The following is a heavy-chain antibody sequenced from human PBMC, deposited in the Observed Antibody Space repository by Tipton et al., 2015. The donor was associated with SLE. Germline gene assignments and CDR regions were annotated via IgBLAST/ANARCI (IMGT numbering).Heavy chain of an antibody. CDR2: ISSSGSTI. CDR1: GFTFSSYE. D-gene: IGHD6-13*01. CDR3: AREIYSSSWYVDY. V-gene: IGHV3-48*03. Sequence: QLVQSGGGVVQPGRSLRLSCAASGFTFSSYEMNWVRQAPGKGLEWVSYISSSGSTIYYADSVKGRFTISRDNAKNSLYLQMNSLRAEDTAVYYCAREIYSSSWYVDYWGQGTLVTVSS. J-gene: IGHJ4*02.